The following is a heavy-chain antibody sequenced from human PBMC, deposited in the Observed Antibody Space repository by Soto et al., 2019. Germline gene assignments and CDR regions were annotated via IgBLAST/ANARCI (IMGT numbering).Heavy chain of an antibody. D-gene: IGHD2-15*01. CDR1: GGTFSSYA. Sequence: SVKVYCKASGGTFSSYAISWVRQAPGQGLEWMGGIIPIFGTANYAQKFQGRVTITADESTSTAYMELSSLRSEDTAVYYCARAVRGAVVTLWFDPWGQGTLVTVSS. V-gene: IGHV1-69*13. J-gene: IGHJ5*02. CDR2: IIPIFGTA. CDR3: ARAVRGAVVTLWFDP.